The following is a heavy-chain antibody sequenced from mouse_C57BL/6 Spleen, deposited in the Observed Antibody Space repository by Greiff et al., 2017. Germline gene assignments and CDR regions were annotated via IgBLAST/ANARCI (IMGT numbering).Heavy chain of an antibody. CDR3: ARGNQYYYAMDY. Sequence: QVQLQQSGPELVKPGASVKISCKASGYAFSSSWMNWVKQRPGKGLEWIGRIYPGDGDTNYNGKFKGKATLTAAKSSSTAFMQLSSLTSEDSAVYFCARGNQYYYAMDYWGQGTSVTVSS. J-gene: IGHJ4*01. V-gene: IGHV1-82*01. CDR1: GYAFSSSW. CDR2: IYPGDGDT.